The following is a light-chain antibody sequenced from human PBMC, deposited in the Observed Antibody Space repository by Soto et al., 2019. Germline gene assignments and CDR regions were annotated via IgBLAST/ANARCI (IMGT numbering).Light chain of an antibody. J-gene: IGKJ1*01. Sequence: EIVMTQSPATLSVSPGDRATLSCRASQSVSSNLAWYQQKPGQAPRLLIYGASTRATGIPARFSGSGSGTEFTLTISSLQSEDFAVYYCQQYNNWPVTFGQGTKVEIK. V-gene: IGKV3-15*01. CDR2: GAS. CDR3: QQYNNWPVT. CDR1: QSVSSN.